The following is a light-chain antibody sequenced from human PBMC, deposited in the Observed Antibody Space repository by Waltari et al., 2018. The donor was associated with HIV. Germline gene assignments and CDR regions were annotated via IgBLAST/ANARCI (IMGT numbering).Light chain of an antibody. V-gene: IGLV1-44*01. CDR2: SNN. Sequence: QSVLTQPPSASGTPGQRVTISCSGSSSNIGSNIVNWYQQLPGTAPKPLIYSNNQRPSGVPDRCSGSKSGTSASLAIMGLQSEDEADYYCAAWDDSLNGWVFGGGTKLTVL. CDR3: AAWDDSLNGWV. CDR1: SSNIGSNI. J-gene: IGLJ3*02.